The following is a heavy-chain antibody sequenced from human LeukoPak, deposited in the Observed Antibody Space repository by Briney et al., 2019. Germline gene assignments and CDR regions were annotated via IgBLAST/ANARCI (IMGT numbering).Heavy chain of an antibody. CDR2: IIPIFGTA. V-gene: IGHV1-69*13. CDR1: GGTFSSYA. Sequence: SVKVSCKASGGTFSSYAISWVRQAPGQGLEWMGGIIPIFGTANYAQKFQGRATITADESTSTAYMELSSLRSEDTAVYYCARDLTPYCGGDRSLDYWGQGTLVTVSS. D-gene: IGHD2-21*02. CDR3: ARDLTPYCGGDRSLDY. J-gene: IGHJ4*02.